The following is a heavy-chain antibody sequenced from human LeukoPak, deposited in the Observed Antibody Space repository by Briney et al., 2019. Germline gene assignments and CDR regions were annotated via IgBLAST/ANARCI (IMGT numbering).Heavy chain of an antibody. J-gene: IGHJ3*02. V-gene: IGHV1-69*04. D-gene: IGHD3-22*01. CDR2: IIPILGIA. Sequence: SVKVSCKASGGTFSSYAISWVRQAPGQGLEWMGRIIPILGIANYAQKFQGRVTITADKSTSTAYMELSSLRSEDTAVYYCARDPYDSSGYRLDAFDIWGQGTTVTVSS. CDR3: ARDPYDSSGYRLDAFDI. CDR1: GGTFSSYA.